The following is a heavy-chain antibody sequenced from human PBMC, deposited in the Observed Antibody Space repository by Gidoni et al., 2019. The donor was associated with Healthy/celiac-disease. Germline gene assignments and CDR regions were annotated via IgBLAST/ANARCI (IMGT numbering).Heavy chain of an antibody. Sequence: QVQLVESGGGVVQPGRSLRLSCAASGFTFSSYGLHWVRQAPGKGLEWVAVIWYDGSNKYYADSVKGRFTISRDNSKNTLYLQMNSLRAEDTAVYYCAKVNNYYDSSGYYEGFAYWGQGTLVTVSS. J-gene: IGHJ4*02. D-gene: IGHD3-22*01. CDR1: GFTFSSYG. V-gene: IGHV3-33*06. CDR3: AKVNNYYDSSGYYEGFAY. CDR2: IWYDGSNK.